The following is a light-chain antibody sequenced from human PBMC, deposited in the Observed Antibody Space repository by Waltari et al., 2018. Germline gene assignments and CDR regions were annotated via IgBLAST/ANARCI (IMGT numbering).Light chain of an antibody. V-gene: IGLV2-23*02. Sequence: QSALTQPASVSGSPGQSITISCTGTSTDIGRYHLVSWYQQFPDEPPQLIIYEVIERPSGVSNLFSGSKSGNTASLTISGLQAEDEADYYCSSYAGTNFVLFGGGTKLTVL. J-gene: IGLJ2*01. CDR1: STDIGRYHL. CDR3: SSYAGTNFVL. CDR2: EVI.